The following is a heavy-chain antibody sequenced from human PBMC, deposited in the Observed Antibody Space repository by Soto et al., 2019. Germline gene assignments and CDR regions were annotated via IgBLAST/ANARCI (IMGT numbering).Heavy chain of an antibody. Sequence: PSETLSLTCAVYGGSFSGYYWSWIRQPPGKGLEWIGEINHSGSTNYNPSLKSRVTISVDTSKNQFSLKLSSVTAADTAAYYCARGRHCSGGSCYPAEFFDYWGQGTLVTVSS. J-gene: IGHJ4*02. CDR1: GGSFSGYY. V-gene: IGHV4-34*01. CDR2: INHSGST. CDR3: ARGRHCSGGSCYPAEFFDY. D-gene: IGHD2-15*01.